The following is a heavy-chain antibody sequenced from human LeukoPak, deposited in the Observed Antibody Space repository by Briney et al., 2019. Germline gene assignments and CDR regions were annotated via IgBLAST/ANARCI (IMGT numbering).Heavy chain of an antibody. J-gene: IGHJ4*02. V-gene: IGHV3-23*01. CDR1: GFSSYTFG. CDR3: ARSYYESYKFFPDY. Sequence: RTGGSLRLSCAVSGFSSYTFGMSWVRQAPGKGLEWISSFRGDGGSTYYAETVRGRFTISRDSAKNSLSLQMNSLRAEDTAVYYCARSYYESYKFFPDYWGQGTLVTVSS. CDR2: FRGDGGST. D-gene: IGHD3-22*01.